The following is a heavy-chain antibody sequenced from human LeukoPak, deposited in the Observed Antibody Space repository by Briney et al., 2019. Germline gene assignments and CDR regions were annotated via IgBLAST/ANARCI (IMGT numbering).Heavy chain of an antibody. Sequence: GGSLRLSCAVSGFTFSNAWMSWVRQAPGKGLEWVGRIKSKTDGWTTDYAAPVKGRFTISRDDSKNTLYLQMNSLKTEDTAVYYCTTDHGGGDYYYYYYMDVWGKGTTVTVSS. CDR2: IKSKTDGWTT. J-gene: IGHJ6*03. CDR3: TTDHGGGDYYYYYYMDV. CDR1: GFTFSNAW. V-gene: IGHV3-15*01.